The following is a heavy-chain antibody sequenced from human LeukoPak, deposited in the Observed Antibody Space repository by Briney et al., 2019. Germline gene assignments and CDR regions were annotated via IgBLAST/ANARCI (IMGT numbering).Heavy chain of an antibody. D-gene: IGHD3-22*01. Sequence: QPGRSLRLSCAASGFTFSSYGMHWVRQAPGKGLEWVAVISYDGSNKYYADSVKGRFTISRDNSKNTLYLQMNSLRAEDTAVYYCASGDYYDCSGAHWGQGTLVTVSS. CDR3: ASGDYYDCSGAH. V-gene: IGHV3-30*03. CDR2: ISYDGSNK. CDR1: GFTFSSYG. J-gene: IGHJ4*02.